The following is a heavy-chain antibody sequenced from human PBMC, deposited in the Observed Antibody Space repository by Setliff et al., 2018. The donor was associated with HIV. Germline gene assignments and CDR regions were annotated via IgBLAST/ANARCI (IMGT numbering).Heavy chain of an antibody. D-gene: IGHD3-10*01. V-gene: IGHV4-59*08. CDR2: MSYSGST. CDR3: ARSHYGMMGNWYFDL. J-gene: IGHJ2*01. Sequence: PSETLSLTCTVSGGSITSHYWSWIRQPPGKGLEWIGYMSYSGSTNYNPSLKSRVTISVDTSKNQFSLKLRSVTAADTAVYYCARSHYGMMGNWYFDLWGRGTLVTVSS. CDR1: GGSITSHY.